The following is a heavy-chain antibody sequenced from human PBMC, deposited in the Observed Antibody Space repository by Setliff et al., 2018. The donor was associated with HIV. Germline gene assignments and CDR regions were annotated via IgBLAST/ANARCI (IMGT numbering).Heavy chain of an antibody. CDR1: GYSISSSYY. V-gene: IGHV4-61*09. J-gene: IGHJ4*02. CDR2: IYFSGST. D-gene: IGHD3-22*01. CDR3: ARRNMYYYDSRRGSFDY. Sequence: SETLSLTCAVSGYSISSSYYWSWIRQPAGKGLEWIGHIYFSGSTIYNPSLKSRVTISIDTSKNQFSLNLTSVTAADTAVYYCARRNMYYYDSRRGSFDYWGQGTLVTVSS.